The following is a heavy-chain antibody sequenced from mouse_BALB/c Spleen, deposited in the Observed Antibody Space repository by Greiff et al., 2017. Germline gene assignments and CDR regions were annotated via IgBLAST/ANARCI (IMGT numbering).Heavy chain of an antibody. D-gene: IGHD2-4*01. Sequence: QVQLQQSGAELVRPGTSVKVSCKASGYAFTNYLIEWVKQRPGQGLEWIGVINPGSGGTNYNEKFKGKATLTADKSSSTAYMQLSSLTSDDSAVYFCARGCDSSYFDYWGQGTTLTVAS. CDR1: GYAFTNYL. V-gene: IGHV1-54*01. J-gene: IGHJ2*01. CDR2: INPGSGGT. CDR3: ARGCDSSYFDY.